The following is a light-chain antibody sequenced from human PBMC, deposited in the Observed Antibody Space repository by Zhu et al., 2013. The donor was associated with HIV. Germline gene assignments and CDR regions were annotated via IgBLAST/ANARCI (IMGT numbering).Light chain of an antibody. CDR3: QQYYTTPFT. CDR1: QSVLYSSNGNNY. J-gene: IGKJ4*01. Sequence: DIVMTQSPDSLTVSLGERATINCKSSQSVLYSSNGNNYLAWYQQKPGQPPKLLISWAFTRQSGVPDRFSGSGSGTDFTLTISSLQADDVAVYYCQQYYTTPFTFGGGTKVEIK. CDR2: WAF. V-gene: IGKV4-1*01.